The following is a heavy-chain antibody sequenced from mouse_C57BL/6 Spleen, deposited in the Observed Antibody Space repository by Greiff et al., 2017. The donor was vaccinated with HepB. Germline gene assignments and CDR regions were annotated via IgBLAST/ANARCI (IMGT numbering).Heavy chain of an antibody. CDR3: ARGGNYYDSWFAY. Sequence: VQLQQPGAELVKPGASVKLSCKASGYTFTSYWMHWVKQRPGQGLEWIGMIHPNSGSTNYNEKFKSKATLTVDKSSSTAYMQLSSLTSEDSAVYYCARGGNYYDSWFAYWGQGTLVTVSA. CDR1: GYTFTSYW. CDR2: IHPNSGST. J-gene: IGHJ3*01. D-gene: IGHD2-4*01. V-gene: IGHV1-64*01.